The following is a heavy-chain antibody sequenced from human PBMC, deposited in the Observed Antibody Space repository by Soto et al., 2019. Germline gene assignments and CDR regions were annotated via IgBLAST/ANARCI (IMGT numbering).Heavy chain of an antibody. J-gene: IGHJ6*02. CDR2: INHSGST. CDR1: GGSFSGYY. D-gene: IGHD6-19*01. CDR3: ARMAVAGIGTPRYYYGMDV. V-gene: IGHV4-34*01. Sequence: ETLSLTCAVYGGSFSGYYWSWIRQPPGKGLEWIGEINHSGSTNYNPSLKSRVTISVDTSKNQFSLKLSSVTAADTAVYYCARMAVAGIGTPRYYYGMDVWGQGTTVTVSS.